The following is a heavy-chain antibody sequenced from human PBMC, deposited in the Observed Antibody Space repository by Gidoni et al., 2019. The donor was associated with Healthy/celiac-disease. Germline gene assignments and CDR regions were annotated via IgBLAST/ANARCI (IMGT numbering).Heavy chain of an antibody. CDR3: AREQLWLLGYYYGMDV. CDR1: GFPFSSSR. V-gene: IGHV3-48*01. CDR2: ISSRSSTI. Sequence: EVQLVESGGGLVQPGGSLILSCAASGFPFSSSRMKGFRQAPGKGLEWVSYISSRSSTIYYADSGKGRFTISRDNAKNSLYLQRNSLRAEDTAVYYCAREQLWLLGYYYGMDVWGQGTTVTVSS. D-gene: IGHD5-18*01. J-gene: IGHJ6*02.